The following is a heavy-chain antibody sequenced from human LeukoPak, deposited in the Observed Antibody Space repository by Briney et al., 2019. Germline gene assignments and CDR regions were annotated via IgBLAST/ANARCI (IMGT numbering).Heavy chain of an antibody. CDR3: ATSWGPDTSAFRWGRGGMDV. V-gene: IGHV3-23*01. CDR2: ISKSGGHT. J-gene: IGHJ6*02. D-gene: IGHD3-16*01. Sequence: GGSLRLSCAVSGLTFDDYAMSWVRQAPGRGLEWVSAISKSGGHTYYTPSAKGRFTIYGDNSKNTQYLQMNSLRAEDTAVYYCATSWGPDTSAFRWGRGGMDVWGQGTTVIVSS. CDR1: GLTFDDYA.